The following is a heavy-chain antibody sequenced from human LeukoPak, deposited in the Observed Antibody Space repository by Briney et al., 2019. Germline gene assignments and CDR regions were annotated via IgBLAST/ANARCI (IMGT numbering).Heavy chain of an antibody. V-gene: IGHV4-4*07. CDR1: GGSMIDYY. Sequence: SETLSLTCTVSGGSMIDYYWSFVRQSAGKGLEWMGRIHTSGTTFFNPSLKGRITMSVDTSQNQFSLRLSSVAAADTAVYYCARVKYGSGSYYNYRNNWFDPWGQGTLVTVSS. D-gene: IGHD3-10*01. CDR2: IHTSGTT. CDR3: ARVKYGSGSYYNYRNNWFDP. J-gene: IGHJ5*02.